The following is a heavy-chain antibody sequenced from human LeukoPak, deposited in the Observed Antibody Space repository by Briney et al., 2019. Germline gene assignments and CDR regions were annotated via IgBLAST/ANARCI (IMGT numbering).Heavy chain of an antibody. CDR1: GFTFSSYA. J-gene: IGHJ4*02. CDR2: ISSNGGST. Sequence: GGSLRLSCAASGFTFSSYAMHWVRQAPGKGLEYVSAISSNGGSTYYANSVKGRFTISRDNSKNTLYLQMNSLRAEDTAVYYCARDCYYDSSGYYFFDYWGQGTLVTVSS. V-gene: IGHV3-64*01. CDR3: ARDCYYDSSGYYFFDY. D-gene: IGHD3-22*01.